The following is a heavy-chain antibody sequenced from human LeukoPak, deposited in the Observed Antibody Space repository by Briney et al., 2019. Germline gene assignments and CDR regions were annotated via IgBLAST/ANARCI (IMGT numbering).Heavy chain of an antibody. V-gene: IGHV3-23*01. CDR3: AKGDAATNPNCFDY. J-gene: IGHJ4*02. CDR2: ISGSGGST. Sequence: GGSLRLSCAASGFTFSSYAMSWVRQAPGKGPEWVSAISGSGGSTYYADSVKGRFTISRDNSKNTLYLQMNGLRAEDTAVYYCAKGDAATNPNCFDYWGQGTLVTVSS. CDR1: GFTFSSYA. D-gene: IGHD2-15*01.